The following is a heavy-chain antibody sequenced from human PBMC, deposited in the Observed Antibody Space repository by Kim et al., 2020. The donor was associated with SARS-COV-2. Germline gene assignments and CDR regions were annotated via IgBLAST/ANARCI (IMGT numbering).Heavy chain of an antibody. D-gene: IGHD2-2*01. J-gene: IGHJ6*02. CDR2: ISYDGSNK. Sequence: GGSLRLFCATSGFTFSSYAMHWVRQAPGKGLEWVAVISYDGSNKYYADSVKGRFTISRDNSKNTLYLQMNSLRAEDTAVYYCARTFEPGVVVPAASYFFSYYYYGMAVWGQGTTVTVSS. CDR1: GFTFSSYA. CDR3: ARTFEPGVVVPAASYFFSYYYYGMAV. V-gene: IGHV3-30*04.